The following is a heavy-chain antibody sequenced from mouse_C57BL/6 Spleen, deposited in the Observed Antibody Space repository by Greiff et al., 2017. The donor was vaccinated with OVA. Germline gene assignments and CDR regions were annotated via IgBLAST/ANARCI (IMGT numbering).Heavy chain of an antibody. CDR3: ARNYYGSSFDY. Sequence: QVQLKQSGPELVKPGASVKISCKASGYAFSSSWMNWVKQRPGKGLEWIGRIYPGDGDTNYNGKFKGKATLTADKSSSTAYMQLSSLTSEHSAVYFCARNYYGSSFDYWGQGTTLTVSS. D-gene: IGHD1-1*01. CDR2: IYPGDGDT. CDR1: GYAFSSSW. V-gene: IGHV1-82*01. J-gene: IGHJ2*01.